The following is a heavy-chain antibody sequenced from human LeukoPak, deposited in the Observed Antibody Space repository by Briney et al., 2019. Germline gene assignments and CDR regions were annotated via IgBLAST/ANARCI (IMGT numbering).Heavy chain of an antibody. V-gene: IGHV3-20*04. CDR3: ARDWGIAAAGTVGP. CDR1: GFTFADYG. J-gene: IGHJ5*02. Sequence: GGSLRLSCATSGFTFADYGMSWVRQAPGKGLEWVSGINWNAGSIGYADSVKGRFTISRDNAKNSLYLQMNSLRAEDTALYYCARDWGIAAAGTVGPWGQGTLVTVSS. D-gene: IGHD6-13*01. CDR2: INWNAGSI.